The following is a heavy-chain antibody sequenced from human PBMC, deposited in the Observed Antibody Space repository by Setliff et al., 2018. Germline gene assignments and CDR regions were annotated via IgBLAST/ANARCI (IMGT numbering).Heavy chain of an antibody. V-gene: IGHV4-59*01. CDR3: ARDYQGGWFDP. D-gene: IGHD3-16*01. CDR1: GGFTSSFY. J-gene: IGHJ5*02. CDR2: VDHSGST. Sequence: SETLSLTCIVSGGFTSSFYWSWIRQAPGKGLEWIGYVDHSGSTNFSPSLKSRGIISVDTSKTQVSLTLTSVTAADTAVYYCARDYQGGWFDPWGPGTLVTVS.